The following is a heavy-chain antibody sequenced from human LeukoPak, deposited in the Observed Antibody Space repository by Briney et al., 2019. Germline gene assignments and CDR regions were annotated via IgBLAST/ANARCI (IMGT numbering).Heavy chain of an antibody. CDR2: ISAYNGNT. D-gene: IGHD3-3*01. J-gene: IGHJ4*02. CDR3: ARVDAYYDFWSGYPYYFDY. Sequence: ASVKVSCKASGYTFTSYGISWVRQAPGQGLEWMGWISAYNGNTNYAQKLQGRVTMTTDTSTSTAYMELRSLRSDDTAVYYCARVDAYYDFWSGYPYYFDYWGQGTRVTVSS. CDR1: GYTFTSYG. V-gene: IGHV1-18*01.